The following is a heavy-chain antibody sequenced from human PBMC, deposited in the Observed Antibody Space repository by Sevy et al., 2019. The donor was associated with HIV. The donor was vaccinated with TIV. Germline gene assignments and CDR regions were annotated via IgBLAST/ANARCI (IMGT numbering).Heavy chain of an antibody. D-gene: IGHD3-3*01. CDR3: TRVPHITIFRVVINYYYGMDV. J-gene: IGHJ6*02. Sequence: ASVKVSCKASGYTFTSYGISWVRQAPGQGLEWMVWISAYNGNTNYAQKLQGRVTMTTDTSTSTAYMELRSLRSDDTAVYYCTRVPHITIFRVVINYYYGMDVWGQGTTVTVSS. CDR2: ISAYNGNT. CDR1: GYTFTSYG. V-gene: IGHV1-18*01.